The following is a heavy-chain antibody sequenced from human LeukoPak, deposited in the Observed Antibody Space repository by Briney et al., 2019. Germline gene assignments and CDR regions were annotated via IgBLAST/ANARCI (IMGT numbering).Heavy chain of an antibody. V-gene: IGHV4-4*07. J-gene: IGHJ4*02. D-gene: IGHD2-15*01. Sequence: SETLSLTCTVAGGSISSYYWSWVRQPAGKGMEWIWRIYTSGSTNYNPSLTSRVTMSVAPSKNQFSLKLSSVTAADTAVYYCARASYCSGGSCYSYYFDYWGQGTLVTVSS. CDR2: IYTSGST. CDR1: GGSISSYY. CDR3: ARASYCSGGSCYSYYFDY.